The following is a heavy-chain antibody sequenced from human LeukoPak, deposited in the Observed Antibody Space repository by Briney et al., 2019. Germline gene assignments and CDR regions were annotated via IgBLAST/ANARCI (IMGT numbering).Heavy chain of an antibody. CDR2: IYYSGST. CDR3: ARARYDILTGPTDFDY. CDR1: GGSISSGGYY. V-gene: IGHV4-31*03. D-gene: IGHD3-9*01. Sequence: SQTLSLTCTVSGGSISSGGYYWSWIRQHPGXXXXXXXYIYYSGSTYYNPSLKSRVTISVDTSKNQFSLKLSSVTAADTAVYYCARARYDILTGPTDFDYWGQGTLVTVSS. J-gene: IGHJ4*02.